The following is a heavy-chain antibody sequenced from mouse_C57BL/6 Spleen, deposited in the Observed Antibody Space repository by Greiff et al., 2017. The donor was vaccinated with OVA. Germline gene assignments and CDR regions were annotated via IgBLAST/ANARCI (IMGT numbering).Heavy chain of an antibody. J-gene: IGHJ4*01. CDR3: TREGYYYGSSHAMDY. CDR1: GYTFTDYE. Sequence: VQLQESGAELVRPGASVTLSCKASGYTFTDYEMHWVKQTPVHGLEWIGAIDPETGGTAYNQKFKGKAILTADKSSSTAYMELRSLTSEDSAVYYCTREGYYYGSSHAMDYWGQGTSVTVSS. V-gene: IGHV1-15*01. D-gene: IGHD1-1*01. CDR2: IDPETGGT.